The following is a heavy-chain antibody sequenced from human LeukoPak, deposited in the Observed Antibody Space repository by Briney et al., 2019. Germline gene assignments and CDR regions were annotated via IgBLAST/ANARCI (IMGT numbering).Heavy chain of an antibody. V-gene: IGHV3-23*01. J-gene: IGHJ4*02. D-gene: IGHD2-2*01. CDR2: ITGSGVNT. Sequence: GGSLRLSCAASGFTFTSYAMSWVRLAPGKGLEWVPTITGSGVNTYYADSVKGRFTISRDISKNTLYLQMSSLRADDTAVYYCAKDPFAAALYYFDYWGQGALVTVSS. CDR1: GFTFTSYA. CDR3: AKDPFAAALYYFDY.